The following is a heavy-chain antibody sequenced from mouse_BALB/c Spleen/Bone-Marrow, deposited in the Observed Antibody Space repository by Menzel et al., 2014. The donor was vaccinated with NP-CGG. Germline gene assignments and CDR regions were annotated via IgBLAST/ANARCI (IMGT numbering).Heavy chain of an antibody. J-gene: IGHJ4*01. V-gene: IGHV5-12-1*01. Sequence: EVMLVESGGGLVKPGGSLKLSCAASGFAFSGYDMSWVRQTPEKRLEWVAYISSGGSNTYYPDTVKGRFTISRDNAKNTLYLQVNSLKSEDTAMYYCARQRGYAYAMDYWGQGTSVTVSS. CDR1: GFAFSGYD. CDR3: ARQRGYAYAMDY. D-gene: IGHD2-2*01. CDR2: ISSGGSNT.